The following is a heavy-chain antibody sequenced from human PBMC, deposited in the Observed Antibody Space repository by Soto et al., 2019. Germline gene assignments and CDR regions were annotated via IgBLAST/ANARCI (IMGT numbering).Heavy chain of an antibody. Sequence: QVQLVQSGAEVKKPGASVKVSCKASGYTFTSYGISWVRQAPGQGLEWMGWISAYNGNTNYAQKLQGRVTMTTDTSTSTAYMELRSLRSDDTAVYYCASGGSPLWFGELLLGTFGTYYYYGMDVWGQGTTVTVSS. J-gene: IGHJ6*02. D-gene: IGHD3-10*01. CDR2: ISAYNGNT. CDR3: ASGGSPLWFGELLLGTFGTYYYYGMDV. V-gene: IGHV1-18*01. CDR1: GYTFTSYG.